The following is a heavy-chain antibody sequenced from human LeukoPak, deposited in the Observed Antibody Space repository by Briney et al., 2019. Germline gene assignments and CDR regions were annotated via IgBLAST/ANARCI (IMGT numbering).Heavy chain of an antibody. CDR2: IYTSGST. CDR3: ARGPYCSSSSPIPCAFDI. V-gene: IGHV4-61*02. J-gene: IGHJ3*02. Sequence: PSETLSLTRTVSGGSISSGSSYWSWIRQPAGKGLEWIGRIYTSGSTNYNPSLKSRVTISVDTSKYQFSLKLSSVTAADTAVYYCARGPYCSSSSPIPCAFDIWGQGTMVTVSS. CDR1: GGSISSGSSY. D-gene: IGHD2-2*01.